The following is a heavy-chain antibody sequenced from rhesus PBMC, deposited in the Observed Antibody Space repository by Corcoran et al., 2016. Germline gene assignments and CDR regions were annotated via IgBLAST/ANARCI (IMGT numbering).Heavy chain of an antibody. V-gene: IGHV4-73*01. Sequence: QVKLQQWGEGLVKPSETLSLTCAVYGGSISGYYYGSWSRQPPGKGLEWIGYIYGNSASTNYNPSLKNRVTMSKDTSKNQFSLKLSSVTAADTAVYYCARYDSGSYYYRFDYWGQGVLVTVSS. D-gene: IGHD3-16*01. CDR1: GGSISGYYY. CDR2: IYGNSAST. J-gene: IGHJ4*01. CDR3: ARYDSGSYYYRFDY.